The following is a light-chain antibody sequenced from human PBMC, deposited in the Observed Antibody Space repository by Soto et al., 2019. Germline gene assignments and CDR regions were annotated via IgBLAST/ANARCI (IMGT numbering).Light chain of an antibody. V-gene: IGLV2-11*01. CDR2: DVS. Sequence: QSALTQPRSVSGSPGQSVTISCTGTSSDIGGYNSVSWYQQHPGKAPKVMIYDVSKRPSGVPDRFCGSKSGNTASLTISGLQAEDEADYYCCSNAFGYTTNVFGTGTKLTVL. J-gene: IGLJ1*01. CDR3: CSNAFGYTTNV. CDR1: SSDIGGYNS.